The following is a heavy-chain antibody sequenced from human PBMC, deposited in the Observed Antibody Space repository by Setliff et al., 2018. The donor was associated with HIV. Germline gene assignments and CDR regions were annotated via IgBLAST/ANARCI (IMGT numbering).Heavy chain of an antibody. CDR2: INHSGST. V-gene: IGHV4-34*01. CDR1: GGSFSGYY. D-gene: IGHD6-13*01. J-gene: IGHJ4*02. CDR3: ARGAGQLVRHFDY. Sequence: PSETLSLTCAVYGGSFSGYYWSWIRQPPGKGLEWIGEINHSGSTNYNLSLKSRVTISVDTSKNQFSLKLSSVTAADTAVYYCARGAGQLVRHFDYWGQGTLVTVSS.